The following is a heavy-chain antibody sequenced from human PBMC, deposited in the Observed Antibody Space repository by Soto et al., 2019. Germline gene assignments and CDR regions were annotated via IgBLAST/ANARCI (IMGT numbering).Heavy chain of an antibody. Sequence: EVQVLESGGGLVQPGGSLRLSCEGSEFTVSGHAMTWIRQAPGKGPEWVSTITADGGTYYADSVKGRFAMSRDTSENTLYLQMTSLGAEDMAAYYCAPHVSCSGGSCQYDAFAIRGQGTMVTVSS. D-gene: IGHD2-15*01. CDR2: ITADGGT. V-gene: IGHV3-23*01. CDR1: EFTVSGHA. J-gene: IGHJ3*02. CDR3: APHVSCSGGSCQYDAFAI.